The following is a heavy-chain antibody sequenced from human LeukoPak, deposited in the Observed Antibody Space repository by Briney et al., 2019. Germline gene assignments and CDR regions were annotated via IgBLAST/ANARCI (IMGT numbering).Heavy chain of an antibody. CDR2: IRNKTNSYAT. CDR1: GFTFSGSA. V-gene: IGHV3-73*01. J-gene: IGHJ4*02. CDR3: TKSPDFDY. Sequence: PGGSLRLSCVASGFTFSGSAMHWVRQASGKGLEWVGRIRNKTNSYATAYAASVKGRFTISRDDSKNTAYLQMNSLKTEDTAVYYCTKSPDFDYWGQGTLVTVSS.